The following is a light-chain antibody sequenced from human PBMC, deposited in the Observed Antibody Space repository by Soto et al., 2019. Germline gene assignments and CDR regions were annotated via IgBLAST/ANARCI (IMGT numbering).Light chain of an antibody. CDR3: QQSSSTVLT. Sequence: DIQMTQSPSSLSASVGDRVTITCRASQSISSYLNWYQQKPGKAPKLLIYAASSLQGGVPSRFSGSGSGTDFTLTISRLQREDCAIYYCQQSSSTVLTFGGGTKVEIK. CDR2: AAS. CDR1: QSISSY. J-gene: IGKJ4*02. V-gene: IGKV1-39*01.